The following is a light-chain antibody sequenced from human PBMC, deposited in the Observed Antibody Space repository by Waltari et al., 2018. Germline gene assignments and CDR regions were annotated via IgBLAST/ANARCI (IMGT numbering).Light chain of an antibody. Sequence: AIQMTQSPSSLSASVGDRVTITCRASQGIRNDLGWYQQKPGKAPRVLIYAASRLQSGVPSRFSGSGSGTDFTLTISSLQPDDFATYYCLQDYIYPWTFGQGTKVEIK. CDR1: QGIRND. V-gene: IGKV1-6*01. CDR3: LQDYIYPWT. J-gene: IGKJ1*01. CDR2: AAS.